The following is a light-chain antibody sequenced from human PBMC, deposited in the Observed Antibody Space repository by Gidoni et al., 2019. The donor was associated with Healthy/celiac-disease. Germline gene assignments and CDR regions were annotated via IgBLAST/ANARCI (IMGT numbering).Light chain of an antibody. Sequence: DIQLTQSPSFLSASVGDRVTITCRVSQGISSYLAWYQQKPGKAPKLLIYAASTLQSGVPSRFSGSGSGTEFTLTISSLQPEDFATYYCQQLNSYPITFGGGTKVEIK. CDR1: QGISSY. J-gene: IGKJ4*01. V-gene: IGKV1-9*01. CDR2: AAS. CDR3: QQLNSYPIT.